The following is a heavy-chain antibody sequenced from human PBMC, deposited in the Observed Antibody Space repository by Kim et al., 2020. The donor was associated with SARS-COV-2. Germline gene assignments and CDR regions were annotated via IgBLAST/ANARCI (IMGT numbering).Heavy chain of an antibody. CDR1: GFPFAGFSFGSYW. Sequence: GGSLRLSCVASGFPFAGFSFGSYWMSWVRQAPGKGLEWVANIKQDGTREYYVESMKGRFTISRDNAQNSLYLEMTSLRADDTAVYYCARTVAGRTDAFD. D-gene: IGHD6-19*01. CDR2: IKQDGTRE. CDR3: ARTVAGRTDAFD. J-gene: IGHJ3*02. V-gene: IGHV3-7*03.